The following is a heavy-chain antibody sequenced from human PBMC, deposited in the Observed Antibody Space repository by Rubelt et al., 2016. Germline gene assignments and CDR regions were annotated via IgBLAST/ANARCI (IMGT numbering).Heavy chain of an antibody. J-gene: IGHJ4*02. Sequence: EVQLVESGGGLVQPGGSLRLSCAGKGLEWVGRIKSKTDGGKTDYAAPVKGRFTISRDDSKNTLYLQMNSLKTEDTAVYYCTTDTIDYWGQGTLVTVSS. CDR3: TTDTIDY. CDR2: IKSKTDGGKT. V-gene: IGHV3-15*01. D-gene: IGHD3-3*01.